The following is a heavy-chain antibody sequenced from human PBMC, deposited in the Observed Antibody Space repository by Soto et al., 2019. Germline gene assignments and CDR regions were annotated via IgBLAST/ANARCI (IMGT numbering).Heavy chain of an antibody. CDR3: AKVSIPWTRYDLSPAFDI. CDR2: ISYDGSNK. J-gene: IGHJ3*02. V-gene: IGHV3-30*18. Sequence: PGGSLRLSCAASGFTFSSYGMHWVRQAPGKGLEWVAVISYDGSNKYYADSVKGRFTISRDNSKNTLYLQMNSLRAEDTTVYYCAKVSIPWTRYDLSPAFDIWGQGTMVTVSS. CDR1: GFTFSSYG. D-gene: IGHD5-12*01.